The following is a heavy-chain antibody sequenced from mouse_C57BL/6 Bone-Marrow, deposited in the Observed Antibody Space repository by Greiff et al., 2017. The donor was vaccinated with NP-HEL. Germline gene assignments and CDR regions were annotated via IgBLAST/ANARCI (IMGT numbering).Heavy chain of an antibody. Sequence: EVKRVESGGDLVKPGGSLKLSCAASGFTFSSYGMSWVRQTPDKRLEWVATISSGGSYTYYPDSVKGRFTISRDNAKNTLYLQMSSLKSEDTAMYYCARLGLAWFAYWGQGTLVTVSA. D-gene: IGHD6-1*01. CDR1: GFTFSSYG. V-gene: IGHV5-6*01. CDR2: ISSGGSYT. CDR3: ARLGLAWFAY. J-gene: IGHJ3*01.